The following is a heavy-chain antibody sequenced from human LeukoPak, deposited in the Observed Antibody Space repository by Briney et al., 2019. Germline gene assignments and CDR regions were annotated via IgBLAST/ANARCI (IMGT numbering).Heavy chain of an antibody. V-gene: IGHV1-2*02. CDR2: INANSGGT. CDR3: AREGYFDWLLYDYYYMDV. CDR1: GYTFTGYY. J-gene: IGHJ6*03. D-gene: IGHD3-9*01. Sequence: ASVKVSCKASGYTFTGYYMHWVRQAPGQGLEWMGWINANSGGTNYARKFQGRVTMTRDTSISTAYMELSRLRSDDTAVYYCAREGYFDWLLYDYYYMDVWGKGTTVTVSS.